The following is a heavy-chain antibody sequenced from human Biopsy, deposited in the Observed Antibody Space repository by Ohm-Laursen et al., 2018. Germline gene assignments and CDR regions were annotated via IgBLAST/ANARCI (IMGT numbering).Heavy chain of an antibody. CDR3: ATFRALWDTTQGGDY. Sequence: SQTLSLTCTVSGVSISVDGYYWAWIRQLPGKGLDWIGYIYHSGTTYYNPSLKSRLTMSVDTSKNEFSLRLRSVTAADTAVYFCATFRALWDTTQGGDYWGQGTLVTVSS. CDR2: IYHSGTT. D-gene: IGHD1-26*01. V-gene: IGHV4-31*03. CDR1: GVSISVDGYY. J-gene: IGHJ4*02.